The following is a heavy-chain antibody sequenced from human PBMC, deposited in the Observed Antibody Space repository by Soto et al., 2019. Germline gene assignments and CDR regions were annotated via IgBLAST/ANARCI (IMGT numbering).Heavy chain of an antibody. CDR3: SREEGLLTWVDP. CDR1: GFTFSSYS. V-gene: IGHV3-48*01. J-gene: IGHJ5*02. Sequence: EVQLVESGGGLVQPGGSLRLSCAASGFTFSSYSMNWVRQAPGKGLEWVSYISSSSSTIYYADSVKGRFTISRDNAKNSLHHKMNSLRAEDTAVYSYSREEGLLTWVDPWGQGTLVTVSS. CDR2: ISSSSSTI. D-gene: IGHD2-15*01.